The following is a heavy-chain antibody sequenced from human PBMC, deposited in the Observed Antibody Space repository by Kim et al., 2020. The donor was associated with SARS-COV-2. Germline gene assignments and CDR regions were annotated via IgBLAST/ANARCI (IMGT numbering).Heavy chain of an antibody. CDR3: TTLLRYFDWLAVKYYYYCVDG. Sequence: GGSLRLSCAASGFTFSNAWMSWVRQAPGKGLEWVGRIKSKTDGGTTDYAAPVKGRFTISRDDSKNTLYLQMNSLKTEDTAVYYCTTLLRYFDWLAVKYYYYCVDGWGQGTTVTVSS. D-gene: IGHD3-9*01. CDR1: GFTFSNAW. CDR2: IKSKTDGGTT. V-gene: IGHV3-15*01. J-gene: IGHJ6*02.